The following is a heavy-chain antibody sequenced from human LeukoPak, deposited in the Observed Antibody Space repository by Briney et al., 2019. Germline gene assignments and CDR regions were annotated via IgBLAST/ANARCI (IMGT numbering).Heavy chain of an antibody. Sequence: GGSLRLSCAAPGFTFSSYSMNWVRQAPGKGLDWVSSISSSSSYIYYADSVKGRFTISRDNAKNSLYLQMDSLRAEDTAVYYCARARTYSGSYSDYWGQGTLVTVSS. D-gene: IGHD1-26*01. V-gene: IGHV3-21*01. CDR1: GFTFSSYS. CDR3: ARARTYSGSYSDY. CDR2: ISSSSSYI. J-gene: IGHJ4*02.